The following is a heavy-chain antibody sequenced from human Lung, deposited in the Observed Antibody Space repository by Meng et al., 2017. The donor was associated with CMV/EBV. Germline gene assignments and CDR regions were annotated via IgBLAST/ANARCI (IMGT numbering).Heavy chain of an antibody. CDR3: AKGGDYDSSGDY. CDR2: IRYDGSNK. Sequence: GGSXRLXCAASGFTFSSYGMHWVRQAPGKGLEWVAFIRYDGSNKYYTDSVKGRFTISRDNSKNTLYLQMNSLRAEDTAVYYCAKGGDYDSSGDYWGQGTLVIFSS. D-gene: IGHD3-22*01. CDR1: GFTFSSYG. V-gene: IGHV3-30*02. J-gene: IGHJ4*02.